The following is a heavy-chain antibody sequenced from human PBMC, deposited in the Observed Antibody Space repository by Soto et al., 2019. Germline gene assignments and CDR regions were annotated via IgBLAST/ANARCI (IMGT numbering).Heavy chain of an antibody. CDR1: GFTVSSNY. CDR2: IYSGGST. Sequence: GSLRLSCAASGFTVSSNYMSWVRQAPGKGLEWVSVIYSGGSTYYADSVKGRFTISRDNSKNTLYLQMNSLRAEDTAVYYCAKLNPLLGSGYDPSFDYWGQGTLVTVSS. J-gene: IGHJ4*02. CDR3: AKLNPLLGSGYDPSFDY. V-gene: IGHV3-53*05. D-gene: IGHD5-12*01.